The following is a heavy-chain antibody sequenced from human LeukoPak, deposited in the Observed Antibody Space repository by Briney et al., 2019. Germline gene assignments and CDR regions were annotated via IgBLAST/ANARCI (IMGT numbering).Heavy chain of an antibody. CDR3: ARGQVWSGYYTGVSNWFDP. D-gene: IGHD3-3*01. V-gene: IGHV4-34*09. J-gene: IGHJ5*02. Sequence: SETLSLTCAVYGGSFSGYYWSWIRQPPGKGLEWIGEINHSGSTNYNPSLKSRVTISVDTSKNQFSLKLSSVTAADTAVYYCARGQVWSGYYTGVSNWFDPWGQGTLVTVSS. CDR1: GGSFSGYY. CDR2: INHSGST.